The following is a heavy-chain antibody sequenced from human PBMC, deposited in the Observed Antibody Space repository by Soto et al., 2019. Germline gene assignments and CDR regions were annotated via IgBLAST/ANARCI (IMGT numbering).Heavy chain of an antibody. CDR2: INPNIFVT. D-gene: IGHD6-13*01. CDR1: LYTFTFYY. J-gene: IGHJ4*02. Sequence: SFNFSFNSSLYTFTFYYIHFFLHSPLQFLYFILFINPNIFVTNYSHNFHVFFTITIDTSISTAYMELSRMRSDDTAVYYCARGRKRIAAAGLSSFDYWGQGTLVTVSS. V-gene: IGHV1-2*04. CDR3: ARGRKRIAAAGLSSFDY.